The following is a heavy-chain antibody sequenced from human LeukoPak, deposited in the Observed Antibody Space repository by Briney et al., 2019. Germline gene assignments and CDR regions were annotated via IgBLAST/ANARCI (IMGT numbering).Heavy chain of an antibody. V-gene: IGHV1-18*01. CDR2: ISAYNGNT. CDR1: GYTFTSYG. D-gene: IGHD3-22*01. CDR3: ARGDLDYYDSSGYYYSDY. J-gene: IGHJ4*02. Sequence: GASVKVSCKASGYTFTSYGISWVRQAPGQGLEWMGWISAYNGNTNYAQKLQGRVTMTTDTSTSTAYMELRSLRSDDTAVYYCARGDLDYYDSSGYYYSDYWGQGTLVTVSS.